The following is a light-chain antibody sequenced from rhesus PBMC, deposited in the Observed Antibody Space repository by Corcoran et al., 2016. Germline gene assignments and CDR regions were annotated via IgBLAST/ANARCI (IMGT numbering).Light chain of an antibody. J-gene: IGKJ3*01. CDR3: QHYYNNPFT. CDR2: AAY. Sequence: DIQMTQSPSALSASVGDRVTISCRASQNLYSNLAWYQQKPGKAPKLLISAAYSLDTGIPSRFSGRGAGSDFTLTISSLQPEDSASYYCQHYYNNPFTFGPGTKLDIK. CDR1: QNLYSN. V-gene: IGKV1-44*01.